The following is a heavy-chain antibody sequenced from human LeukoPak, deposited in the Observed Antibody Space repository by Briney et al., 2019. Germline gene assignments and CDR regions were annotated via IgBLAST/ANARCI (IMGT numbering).Heavy chain of an antibody. J-gene: IGHJ4*02. CDR1: GFTFSSCW. V-gene: IGHV3-7*03. Sequence: GGSLRLSCAASGFTFSSCWMSWVRQAPGKGLEWVANIKQDGSEKYYVDSVKGRFTISRDNAKNSLYLQMNSLRAEDTAVYYCARRTYCGGDCYYEDYWGQGTLVTVSS. CDR2: IKQDGSEK. CDR3: ARRTYCGGDCYYEDY. D-gene: IGHD2-21*02.